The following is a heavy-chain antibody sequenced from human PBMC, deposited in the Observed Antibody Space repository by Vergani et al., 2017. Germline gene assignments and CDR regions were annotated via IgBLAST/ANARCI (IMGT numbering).Heavy chain of an antibody. CDR1: GGSISSYY. CDR3: EREGSRKGSTSLHFDY. CDR2: IYYSGST. D-gene: IGHD2-2*01. V-gene: IGHV4-59*01. Sequence: QVQLQESGPGLVKPSETLSLTCTVSGGSISSYYWSWIRQPPGKGLEWIGYIYYSGSTNYNPSLKSRVTISVDTSKNQFSLKLSSVTAADTAVYYCEREGSRKGSTSLHFDYWGQGTLVTVSS. J-gene: IGHJ4*02.